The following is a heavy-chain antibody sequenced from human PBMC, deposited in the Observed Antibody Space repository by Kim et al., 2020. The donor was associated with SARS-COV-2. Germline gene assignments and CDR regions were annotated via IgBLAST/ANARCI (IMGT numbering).Heavy chain of an antibody. Sequence: SETLSLTCTVSGDSFSSGDYYWSWIRQHPGKGLEWIGYIYNSGTTYYNPSLKSRLTISIDTSDNQLSLKLSSVTAADTAVYYCAISSGYYWVSDYWGLGTLVTVSS. V-gene: IGHV4-31*03. CDR3: AISSGYYWVSDY. CDR2: IYNSGTT. CDR1: GDSFSSGDYY. J-gene: IGHJ4*02. D-gene: IGHD3-22*01.